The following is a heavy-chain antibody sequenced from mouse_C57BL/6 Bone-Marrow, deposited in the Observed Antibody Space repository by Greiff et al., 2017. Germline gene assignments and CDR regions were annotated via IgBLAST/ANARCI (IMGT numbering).Heavy chain of an antibody. V-gene: IGHV1-80*01. J-gene: IGHJ2*01. CDR3: ACLLVRFDD. Sequence: QVQLQQSGAELVKPGASVKISCKASGYAFSSYWMNWVKQRPGKGLEWIGPIYPGAGDPNYNGKLKGKATLTADKSSSTAYMQLSSLTSEDAAFYFCACLLVRFDDWGKGTTLTVSS. CDR1: GYAFSSYW. CDR2: IYPGAGDP. D-gene: IGHD2-1*01.